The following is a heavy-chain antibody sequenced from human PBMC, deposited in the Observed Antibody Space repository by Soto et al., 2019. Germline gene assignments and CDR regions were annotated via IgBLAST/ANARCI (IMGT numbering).Heavy chain of an antibody. Sequence: SVKVSCKASGGTFSSYTISWVRQAPGQGLEWMGRIIPILGIANYAQKFQGRVTITADKSTSTAYMELSSLRSEDTAVYYCAKDQDNWKYGDDYWGQGTPVTVSS. V-gene: IGHV1-69*04. J-gene: IGHJ4*02. CDR2: IIPILGIA. CDR3: AKDQDNWKYGDDY. CDR1: GGTFSSYT. D-gene: IGHD1-7*01.